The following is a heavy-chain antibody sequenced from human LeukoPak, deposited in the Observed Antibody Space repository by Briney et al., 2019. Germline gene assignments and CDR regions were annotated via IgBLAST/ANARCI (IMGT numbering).Heavy chain of an antibody. Sequence: SVKVSCKASGYTFTSHGISWVRQAPGQGLEWMGGIIPIFGTANYAQKFQGRVTITTDESTSTAYMELSSLRSEDTAVYYCANRYYDFWSGRTGPYYYYMDVWGKGTTVTVSS. J-gene: IGHJ6*03. CDR3: ANRYYDFWSGRTGPYYYYMDV. CDR2: IIPIFGTA. D-gene: IGHD3-3*01. V-gene: IGHV1-69*05. CDR1: GYTFTSHG.